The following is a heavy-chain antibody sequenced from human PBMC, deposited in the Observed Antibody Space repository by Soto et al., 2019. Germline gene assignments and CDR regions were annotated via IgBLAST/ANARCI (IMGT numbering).Heavy chain of an antibody. CDR1: GGSSSSYY. D-gene: IGHD3-9*01. CDR3: ARHILPGFYNYFHS. V-gene: IGHV4-59*08. J-gene: IGHJ4*02. CDR2: IYSSGST. Sequence: QVQLQESGPGLVKPSETLSLTCTVSGGSSSSYYWSWIRQPPGKGLEWIGYIYSSGSTNYNPSLTRRVPISVDTSKKQFSLKLSAVTAADTAVYYCARHILPGFYNYFHSWGQGTLVTVSS.